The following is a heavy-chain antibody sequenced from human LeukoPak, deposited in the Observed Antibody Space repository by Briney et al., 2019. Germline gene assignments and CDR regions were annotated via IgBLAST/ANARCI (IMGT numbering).Heavy chain of an antibody. CDR3: ARDLSPLVTMSSH. J-gene: IGHJ4*02. Sequence: GGSLRLSCAASGFTFSSYSMDWVRQARGQGLEWVSYISSSSSTIYYADSVKGRFTISRDNAKNSLYLQMNSLRAEDTAVYYCARDLSPLVTMSSHWGQGTLVTVSS. CDR2: ISSSSSTI. CDR1: GFTFSSYS. V-gene: IGHV3-48*01. D-gene: IGHD3-10*02.